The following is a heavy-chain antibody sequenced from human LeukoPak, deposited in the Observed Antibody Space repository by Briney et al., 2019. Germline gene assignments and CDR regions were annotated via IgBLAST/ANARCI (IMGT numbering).Heavy chain of an antibody. CDR1: GYTFTGYY. J-gene: IGHJ5*02. V-gene: IGHV1-2*02. CDR3: VRVSDYGDYVPS. CDR2: MNPNSGGT. D-gene: IGHD4-17*01. Sequence: GASVKVSCKASGYTFTGYYMHWVRQAPGQGLEWMGWMNPNSGGTNYEQKFQGRVTMTRDMSISTAYMELSRLRSDDTAMYYCVRVSDYGDYVPSWGQGTLVTVSS.